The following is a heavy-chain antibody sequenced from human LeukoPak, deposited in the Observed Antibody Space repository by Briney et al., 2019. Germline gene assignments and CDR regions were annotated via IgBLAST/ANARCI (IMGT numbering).Heavy chain of an antibody. CDR2: ISYDGSNK. CDR1: GFTFSSYA. Sequence: PGGSLRLSCAASGFTFSSYAMHWVRQAPGKGLERVAVISYDGSNKYYADSVKGRFTISRDNSKNTLYLQMNSLRAEDTAVYYCARGSDIVATDGELDYWGQGTLVTVSS. J-gene: IGHJ4*02. V-gene: IGHV3-30-3*01. D-gene: IGHD5-12*01. CDR3: ARGSDIVATDGELDY.